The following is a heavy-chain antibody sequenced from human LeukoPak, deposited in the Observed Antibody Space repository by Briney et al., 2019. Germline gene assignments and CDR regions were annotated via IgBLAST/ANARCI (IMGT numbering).Heavy chain of an antibody. CDR3: SRGSGWLSVY. CDR2: ISGGTT. V-gene: IGHV3-49*03. Sequence: GSLRLSCTASGFTFGDYLMSWFRQAPGKGLEWIGFISGGTTEYAASVKGRFTISRDDSTSIAYLQMNSLTTEVTAVYYCSRGSGWLSVYWGQGTLVTVSS. D-gene: IGHD6-19*01. CDR1: GFTFGDYL. J-gene: IGHJ4*02.